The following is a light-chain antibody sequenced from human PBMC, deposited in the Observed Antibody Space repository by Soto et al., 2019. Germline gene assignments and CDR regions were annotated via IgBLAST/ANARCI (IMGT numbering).Light chain of an antibody. CDR2: DAS. CDR3: QQRSNWPYT. J-gene: IGKJ2*01. Sequence: EIVLTQSPATLSLSPGERATLSCRASQSVSSNLAWYQQKPGQAPRILIYDASNRATGIPVRFSGSGSGTDFTLTISSLEPEDFAVYYCQQRSNWPYTFGQGTKLEI. V-gene: IGKV3-11*01. CDR1: QSVSSN.